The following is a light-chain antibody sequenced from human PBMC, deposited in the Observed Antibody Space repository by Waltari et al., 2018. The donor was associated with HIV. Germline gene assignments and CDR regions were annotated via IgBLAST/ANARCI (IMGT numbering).Light chain of an antibody. CDR2: QDD. CDR3: QAWDSSTVL. Sequence: SHELTQPPSVSVSPGQTASITCSGDYLGDTYASWYQQKPGQSPVLVIYQDDKRPSGIPGRFSGSNSGNTATLTITGTQAMDEADYYCQAWDSSTVLFGGGTKLTVL. V-gene: IGLV3-1*01. J-gene: IGLJ2*01. CDR1: YLGDTY.